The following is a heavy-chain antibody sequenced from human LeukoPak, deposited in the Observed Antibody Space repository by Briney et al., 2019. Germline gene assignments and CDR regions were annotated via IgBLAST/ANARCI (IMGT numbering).Heavy chain of an antibody. CDR1: GGSISSGGYY. J-gene: IGHJ4*02. V-gene: IGHV4-31*03. CDR2: IYYSGST. CDR3: ARVGSSPFFDY. Sequence: SETLSLTCTVSGGSISSGGYYWSWIRQHPGKGLEWIGYIYYSGSTYYNPSLKSRVTISVDTSKNQFSLKLSSVTAADTAVYYCARVGSSPFFDYWGQGTLVTVSS. D-gene: IGHD6-13*01.